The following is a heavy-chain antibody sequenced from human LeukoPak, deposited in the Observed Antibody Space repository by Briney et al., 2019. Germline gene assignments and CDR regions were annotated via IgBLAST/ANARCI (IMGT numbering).Heavy chain of an antibody. Sequence: PSETLSLTCTASGGSISSYYWSWIRQPPGKGLEWIGYIYYSGSTNYNPSLKSRVTISVDTSKNQSSLKLSSVTAADTAVYYCARLSRTVGRDAFDIWGQGTMVTVSS. J-gene: IGHJ3*02. D-gene: IGHD4-23*01. CDR1: GGSISSYY. CDR3: ARLSRTVGRDAFDI. V-gene: IGHV4-59*01. CDR2: IYYSGST.